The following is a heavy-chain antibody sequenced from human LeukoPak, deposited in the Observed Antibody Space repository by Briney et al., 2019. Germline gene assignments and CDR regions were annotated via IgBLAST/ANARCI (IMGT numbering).Heavy chain of an antibody. CDR2: IAWTGGTT. CDR1: GFSFKDFG. D-gene: IGHD3-9*01. Sequence: GGSLRLSCIASGFSFKDFGMGWVRQVPGKGRECVSGIAWTGGTTGYADSVKGRFTVSRDNGQNSLYMQMSSLRAEDTALYYCARSILTGYFSPLDFWGQGTLVTVSS. V-gene: IGHV3-20*04. J-gene: IGHJ4*02. CDR3: ARSILTGYFSPLDF.